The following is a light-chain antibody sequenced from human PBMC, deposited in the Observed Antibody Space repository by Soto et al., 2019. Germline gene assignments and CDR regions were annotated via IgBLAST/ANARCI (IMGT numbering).Light chain of an antibody. CDR2: GAS. Sequence: DIVMTQSPATLSVAPGERVTFSCRASQGVSRKLAWYQHKPGQAPRRLISGASTGDTGIPARFSGSGSGTEFTLTISSLQSEDCAIYYCQQYHTWPITFGGGTKVELK. CDR1: QGVSRK. V-gene: IGKV3-15*01. J-gene: IGKJ4*01. CDR3: QQYHTWPIT.